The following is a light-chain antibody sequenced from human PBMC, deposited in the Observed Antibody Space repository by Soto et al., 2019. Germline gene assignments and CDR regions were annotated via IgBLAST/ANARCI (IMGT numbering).Light chain of an antibody. CDR2: EAS. J-gene: IGKJ3*01. CDR1: QDIRNH. Sequence: DIQMTQSPSSLSTSVGDRVTITCQASQDIRNHLNWYQQNPGKAPKLLIYEASNLETGVPSRFSGSGSGTAFTFTISSLQPEDVATYYCQQYHNLPPFTFGPGTDVDIK. V-gene: IGKV1-33*01. CDR3: QQYHNLPPFT.